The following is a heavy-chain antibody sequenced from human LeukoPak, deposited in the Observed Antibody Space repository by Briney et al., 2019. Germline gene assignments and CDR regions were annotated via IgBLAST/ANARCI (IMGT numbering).Heavy chain of an antibody. CDR2: ISYDGSNK. V-gene: IGHV3-30*03. J-gene: IGHJ6*02. CDR3: ARYSRHGLDV. D-gene: IGHD2-21*01. Sequence: GGSLRLSCAASGFTFSSYGMHWVRQAPGKGLEWVAVISYDGSNKYYADSVKGRFTISRDNARNTLYLQMNSLRAEDTALYYCARYSRHGLDVWGQGTTVTVSS. CDR1: GFTFSSYG.